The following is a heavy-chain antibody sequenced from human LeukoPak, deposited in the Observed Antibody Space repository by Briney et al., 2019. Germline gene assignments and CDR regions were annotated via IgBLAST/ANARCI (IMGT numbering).Heavy chain of an antibody. V-gene: IGHV4-39*07. D-gene: IGHD4/OR15-4a*01. CDR2: IYYSKST. Sequence: PSETLSLTCTVSGGSISSSGYYWGWIRQPPGKGLEWIASIYYSKSTYYNPSLKSRVTISVDTSQNQFSLKLSSVTAADTAVYYCARVPAANCADYWGQGTLVTVSS. J-gene: IGHJ4*02. CDR1: GGSISSSGYY. CDR3: ARVPAANCADY.